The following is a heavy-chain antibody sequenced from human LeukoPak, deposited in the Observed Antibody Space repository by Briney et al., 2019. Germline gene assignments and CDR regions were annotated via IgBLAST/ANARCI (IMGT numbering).Heavy chain of an antibody. CDR2: INHSGST. D-gene: IGHD3-16*01. CDR1: GGSFSGYY. CDR3: ARINYDYVWGSYPLYSFDY. V-gene: IGHV4-34*01. Sequence: PSETLSLTCAVYGGSFSGYYWSWIRQPPGKGLEWIGEINHSGSTNYNPSLKSRVTISVDTYKNEFSLKLSSVTAADTAVYYCARINYDYVWGSYPLYSFDYWGQGTLVTVSS. J-gene: IGHJ4*02.